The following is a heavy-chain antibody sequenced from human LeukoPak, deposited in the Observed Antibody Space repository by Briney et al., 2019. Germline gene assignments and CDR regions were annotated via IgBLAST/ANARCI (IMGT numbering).Heavy chain of an antibody. Sequence: ASVKVSCKASGYTLTGYYMHWVRQAPGQGLEWMGWINPNSGGTNYAQKFQSRVTMTRDTSISTAYMELSRLRSDDTAVYYCARGEVDIVATTPDDAFDIWGQGTMVTVSS. CDR3: ARGEVDIVATTPDDAFDI. V-gene: IGHV1-2*02. CDR1: GYTLTGYY. D-gene: IGHD5-12*01. CDR2: INPNSGGT. J-gene: IGHJ3*02.